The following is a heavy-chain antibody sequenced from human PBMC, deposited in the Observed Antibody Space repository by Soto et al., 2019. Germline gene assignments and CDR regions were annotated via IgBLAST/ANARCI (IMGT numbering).Heavy chain of an antibody. D-gene: IGHD6-6*01. CDR3: AREPSLIAARPRWFDP. CDR1: GGTFSSYA. V-gene: IGHV1-69*13. CDR2: IIPIFGTA. Sequence: SVKVSCKASGGTFSSYAISWVRQAPGQGLEWMGGIIPIFGTANYAQKFQGRVTITADESTSTAYMELSSLRSEDTAVYYCAREPSLIAARPRWFDPWGQGALVTVSS. J-gene: IGHJ5*02.